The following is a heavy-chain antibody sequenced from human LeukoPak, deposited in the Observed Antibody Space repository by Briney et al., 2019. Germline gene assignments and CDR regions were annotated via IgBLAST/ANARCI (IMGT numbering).Heavy chain of an antibody. Sequence: ASVKVSCTASGYTFTSYGISWVRQAPGQGLEWMGWISAYNGNTNYAQKLQGRVTMTTDTSTSTAYMELRSLRSDDTAVYYCARVSLEWLSRFRSCYFDYWGQGTLVTVSS. CDR3: ARVSLEWLSRFRSCYFDY. D-gene: IGHD3-3*01. J-gene: IGHJ4*02. V-gene: IGHV1-18*01. CDR1: GYTFTSYG. CDR2: ISAYNGNT.